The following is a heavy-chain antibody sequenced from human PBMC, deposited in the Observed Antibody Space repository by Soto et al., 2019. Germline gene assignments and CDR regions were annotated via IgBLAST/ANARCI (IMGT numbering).Heavy chain of an antibody. V-gene: IGHV4-59*01. J-gene: IGHJ4*02. CDR2: IYYSGST. D-gene: IGHD3-22*01. CDR3: ARDSSGYYYHYFDY. CDR1: GGSISSYY. Sequence: QVQLQESGPGLVKPSETLSLTCTVSGGSISSYYWSWIRQPPGKGLEWIGYIYYSGSTNYNPSLKRRVTISVDTSKNQFSLKLSSVTAADTAVYYCARDSSGYYYHYFDYWGQGTLVTVSS.